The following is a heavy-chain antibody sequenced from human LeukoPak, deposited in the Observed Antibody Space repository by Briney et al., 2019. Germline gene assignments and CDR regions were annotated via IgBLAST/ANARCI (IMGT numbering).Heavy chain of an antibody. V-gene: IGHV1-24*01. D-gene: IGHD3-16*01. J-gene: IGHJ4*02. CDR1: GYTLTELS. Sequence: ASVKVSCKVSGYTLTELSMHWVRQAPGKGLEWMGGFDPEDGETIYAQKFQGRVTMTEDTSTDTAYMELSRLRSDDTAVYYCASGSLASYFDHWGQGTLVTVSS. CDR3: ASGSLASYFDH. CDR2: FDPEDGET.